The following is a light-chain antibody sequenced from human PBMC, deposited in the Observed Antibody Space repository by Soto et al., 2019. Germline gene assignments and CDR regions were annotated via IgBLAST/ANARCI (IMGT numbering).Light chain of an antibody. Sequence: QSVLTQPASVSGSPGQSITISCTGISSDVGGYNYVSWYQQQPGKAPKLMIYAVTNRPSGVSNRFSGSKSGNTASLTISGLQAEDEADYYCTSYTTSSTLFGGGTQLTVL. J-gene: IGLJ2*01. CDR3: TSYTTSSTL. CDR1: SSDVGGYNY. CDR2: AVT. V-gene: IGLV2-14*03.